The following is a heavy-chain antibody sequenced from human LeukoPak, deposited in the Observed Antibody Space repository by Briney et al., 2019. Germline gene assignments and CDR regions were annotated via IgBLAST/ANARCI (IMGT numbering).Heavy chain of an antibody. J-gene: IGHJ3*02. CDR2: MSYDGRIE. Sequence: GGSLRLSCVDSGFTFSTYAMHWVRQAPGKGLEWVAVMSYDGRIEYYAGSVKGRFTISRDNAKNTLYLQMNSLRAEDTAVYYCAREQLLADYGDYDAFDIWGQGTMVTVSS. CDR1: GFTFSTYA. CDR3: AREQLLADYGDYDAFDI. D-gene: IGHD4-17*01. V-gene: IGHV3-30*04.